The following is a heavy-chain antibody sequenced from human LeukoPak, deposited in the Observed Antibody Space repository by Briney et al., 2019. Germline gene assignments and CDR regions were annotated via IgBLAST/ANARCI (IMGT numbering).Heavy chain of an antibody. Sequence: SETLSLTCAVYGGSFSGYYWSWIRQPPGKGLEWIGSIYHSGSTYYNPSLKSRVTISVDTSKNQFSLKLSSVTAADTAVYYCAREGSYGSGYMDVWGKGTTVTVSS. CDR2: IYHSGST. V-gene: IGHV4-34*01. CDR1: GGSFSGYY. D-gene: IGHD3-10*01. CDR3: AREGSYGSGYMDV. J-gene: IGHJ6*03.